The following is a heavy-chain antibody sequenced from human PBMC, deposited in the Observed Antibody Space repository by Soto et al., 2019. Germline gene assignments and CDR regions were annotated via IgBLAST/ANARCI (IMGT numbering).Heavy chain of an antibody. D-gene: IGHD3-10*01. Sequence: EVQLVESGGGLIQPGGSLRLSCAASGFTVSSNYMSWVRQAPGKGLEWVSVIYSGGTTYYADSVKGRFTVSRDNSKNTLYLQMNSLRVEDTAVYHCTRDPGYGTGIYSFDPWGQGTLVTISS. CDR2: IYSGGTT. J-gene: IGHJ5*02. CDR3: TRDPGYGTGIYSFDP. V-gene: IGHV3-53*01. CDR1: GFTVSSNY.